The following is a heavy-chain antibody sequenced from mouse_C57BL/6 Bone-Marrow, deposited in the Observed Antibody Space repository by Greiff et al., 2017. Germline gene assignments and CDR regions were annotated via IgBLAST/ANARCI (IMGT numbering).Heavy chain of an antibody. V-gene: IGHV1-82*01. CDR3: ARERLAGFDY. CDR2: IYPGDGDT. J-gene: IGHJ2*01. CDR1: GYAFSSSW. Sequence: QVQLQQSGPELVNPGASVKISCKASGYAFSSSWMNWVKQRPGKGLEWIGRIYPGDGDTNYNGKFKGKATLTADKSSSTAYMQLSSLTSEDSAVYFCARERLAGFDYWGQGTTLTVSS. D-gene: IGHD2-13*01.